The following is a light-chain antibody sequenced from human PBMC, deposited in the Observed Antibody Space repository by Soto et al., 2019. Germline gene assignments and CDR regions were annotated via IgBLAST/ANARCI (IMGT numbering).Light chain of an antibody. V-gene: IGKV3-20*01. CDR3: QQYGSSPAWT. J-gene: IGKJ1*01. Sequence: EIVLTQSPGTLSLSLGERATLSCRASQSVSSSYLAWYQQKPGQAPRLLIYGASSRATGIPDRFSGSGSGTDFTLTISRLEPEDFAVYYCQQYGSSPAWTVGQGNKVEIK. CDR1: QSVSSSY. CDR2: GAS.